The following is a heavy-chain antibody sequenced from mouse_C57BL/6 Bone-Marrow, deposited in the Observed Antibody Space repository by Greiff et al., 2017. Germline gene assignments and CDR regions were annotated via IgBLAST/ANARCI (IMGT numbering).Heavy chain of an antibody. CDR2: INPNNGGT. V-gene: IGHV1-26*01. Sequence: VQLQQSGPELVKPGASVKISCKASGYTFTDYYMNWVKQSHGKSLEWIGDINPNNGGTSYNQKFKGKATLTVDKSSSTAYMELRSLTSEDSAVYYCARDYYYGSSYRYFDVWGTGTTVTVSS. J-gene: IGHJ1*03. CDR1: GYTFTDYY. CDR3: ARDYYYGSSYRYFDV. D-gene: IGHD1-1*01.